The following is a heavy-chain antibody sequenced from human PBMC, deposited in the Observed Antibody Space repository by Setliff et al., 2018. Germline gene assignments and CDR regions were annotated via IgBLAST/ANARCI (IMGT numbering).Heavy chain of an antibody. D-gene: IGHD3-10*01. V-gene: IGHV4-39*07. Sequence: SETLSLTCTVSGGSVSSASHYWGWIRQPPGKGMEWIGSVYYSGYTYYNPSLQSRVTMSVDTSKNQFSLKLTSVTAADTAVYYCARVDFTMIQGVIGHWGQGTLVTVPQ. CDR2: VYYSGYT. J-gene: IGHJ1*01. CDR3: ARVDFTMIQGVIGH. CDR1: GGSVSSASHY.